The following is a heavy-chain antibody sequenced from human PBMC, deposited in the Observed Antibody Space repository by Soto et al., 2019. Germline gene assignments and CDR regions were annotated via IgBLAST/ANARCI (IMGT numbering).Heavy chain of an antibody. CDR3: ARGSGKVAGYYFDY. V-gene: IGHV1-18*01. Sequence: QVQLVQSGAEVKKPGASVKVSCKASGYTFTSFGISWVRQAPGRGLEWMGWISAKNGDTKSAQKVQGRVSMTTDTSTSTAYMELRSLRSDDTAVYYCARGSGKVAGYYFDYWGQGTLVTVSS. J-gene: IGHJ4*02. D-gene: IGHD2-15*01. CDR1: GYTFTSFG. CDR2: ISAKNGDT.